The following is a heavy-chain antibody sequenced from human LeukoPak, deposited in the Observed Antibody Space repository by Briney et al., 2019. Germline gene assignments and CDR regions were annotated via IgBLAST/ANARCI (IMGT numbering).Heavy chain of an antibody. CDR2: TYYRSKWFN. D-gene: IGHD3-9*01. CDR3: GRAEHDWGSDY. Sequence: QTLSLTCAISGDSFSGNSAIWNWIRQSPSRGLEWLGRTYYRSKWFNDYAVSVKGRITINPDASKNQFSLHLNSVTPEDTAVYYCGRAEHDWGSDYWGQGTLVTVSS. J-gene: IGHJ4*02. V-gene: IGHV6-1*01. CDR1: GDSFSGNSAI.